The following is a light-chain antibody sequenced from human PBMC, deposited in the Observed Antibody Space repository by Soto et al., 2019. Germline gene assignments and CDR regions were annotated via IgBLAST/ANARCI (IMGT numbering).Light chain of an antibody. CDR1: QVISNF. Sequence: DIQLTQSPSFLSASVGDRVTFTCRASQVISNFLAWYQQKPGEAPKLLIYAASTLQSGVPSRFSGSGSGTEVTLTISSLQPEDSATYSCQQINSYPLAFGEGTKVEIK. CDR2: AAS. V-gene: IGKV1-9*01. CDR3: QQINSYPLA. J-gene: IGKJ4*01.